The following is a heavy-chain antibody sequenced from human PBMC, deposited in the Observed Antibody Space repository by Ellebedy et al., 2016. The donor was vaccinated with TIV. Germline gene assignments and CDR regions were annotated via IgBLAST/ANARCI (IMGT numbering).Heavy chain of an antibody. CDR3: TRLGAPMDV. J-gene: IGHJ6*02. D-gene: IGHD3-16*01. Sequence: GESLKISCEGSGYIFTTNWIGWVRQMPGKGLEWMGGIYPGNSDTRYSPSFQGQVTISADKSISTAYLQWSSLKASDTAIYYCTRLGAPMDVWGQGTTVTFSS. CDR1: GYIFTTNW. CDR2: IYPGNSDT. V-gene: IGHV5-51*01.